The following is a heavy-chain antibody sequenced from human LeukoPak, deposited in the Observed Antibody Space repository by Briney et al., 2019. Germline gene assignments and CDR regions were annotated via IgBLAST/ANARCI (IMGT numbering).Heavy chain of an antibody. CDR2: ISGYTGDT. Sequence: ASVKVSCKASGGTFSSYDIYWVRQAPGQGLERMGWISGYTGDTKYAQILQGRFTVTTDTSTSTAYMELRSLTYDDTAVYYCARAGYCGDGGCRGGSAFDVWGQGTMVTVSS. V-gene: IGHV1-18*01. CDR3: ARAGYCGDGGCRGGSAFDV. D-gene: IGHD2-15*01. CDR1: GGTFSSYD. J-gene: IGHJ3*01.